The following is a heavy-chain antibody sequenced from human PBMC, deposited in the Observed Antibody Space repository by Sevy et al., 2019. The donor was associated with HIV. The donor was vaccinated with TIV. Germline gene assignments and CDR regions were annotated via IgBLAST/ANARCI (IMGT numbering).Heavy chain of an antibody. D-gene: IGHD6-13*01. V-gene: IGHV3-15*01. J-gene: IGHJ4*02. CDR1: GFTFSNAW. Sequence: GGSLRLSCAASGFTFSNAWMSWVRQAPGKGLEWVGRIKSKTDGGTTDYAEPVKGRFTISRDDSKNTLYLQMNSLKTEDTAVYYCTTAERAAAGTALSVDYWGQGTLVTVSS. CDR3: TTAERAAAGTALSVDY. CDR2: IKSKTDGGTT.